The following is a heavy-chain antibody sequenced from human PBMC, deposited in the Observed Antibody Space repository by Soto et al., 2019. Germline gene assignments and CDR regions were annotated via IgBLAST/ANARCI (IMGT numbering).Heavy chain of an antibody. D-gene: IGHD3-3*01. CDR2: ISGSGGST. CDR1: GFTFSSYA. Sequence: EVQLLESGGGLVQPGGSLRLSCAASGFTFSSYAMSWVRQAPGKGLEWVSAISGSGGSTYYADSVKGRFTISRDNSKNTLYLQMNSLRAEDTAVYYCAKDREVLRFLEWLFPYGMDVWGQGTTVTVSS. V-gene: IGHV3-23*01. CDR3: AKDREVLRFLEWLFPYGMDV. J-gene: IGHJ6*02.